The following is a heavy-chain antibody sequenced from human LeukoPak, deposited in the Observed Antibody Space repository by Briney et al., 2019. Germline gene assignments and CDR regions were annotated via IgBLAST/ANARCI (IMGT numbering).Heavy chain of an antibody. CDR3: AREFIAAAGTTRGDAFDI. V-gene: IGHV4-4*07. Sequence: PSETLSLTCTVSGGSISSYYWSWIRQPAGKGLEWIGRIYTSGSTNYNPSLKSRVTMSVDTSKNQFSLKLSSVTAADTAVYYCAREFIAAAGTTRGDAFDIWGQGTMVTVSS. D-gene: IGHD6-13*01. CDR1: GGSISSYY. J-gene: IGHJ3*02. CDR2: IYTSGST.